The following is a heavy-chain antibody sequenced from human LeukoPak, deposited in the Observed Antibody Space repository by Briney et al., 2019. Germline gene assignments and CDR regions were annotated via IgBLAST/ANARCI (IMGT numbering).Heavy chain of an antibody. V-gene: IGHV4-34*01. Sequence: KTSETLSLTCGGFGGSFSNYCWSWIRQPPGRGLEWIAEINRSGYTYYNPSLRSRVSVSADTSTNQFSLKVTSLTAADTAVYYCVRSGLTTVSYLDWGQGTLVTVSS. CDR2: INRSGYT. CDR3: VRSGLTTVSYLD. CDR1: GGSFSNYC. J-gene: IGHJ4*02. D-gene: IGHD4-11*01.